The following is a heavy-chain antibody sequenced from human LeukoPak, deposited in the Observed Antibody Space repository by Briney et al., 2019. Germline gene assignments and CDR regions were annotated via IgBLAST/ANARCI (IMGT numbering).Heavy chain of an antibody. D-gene: IGHD3-22*01. CDR1: GFTFSVYG. Sequence: GGSLRLSCAASGFTFSVYGMYWVRQPPGKGLEWVALISYDGTDKYHVDSVKGRFTISRDNSNNTLYLQMNSLRPDDTAVYYCAKDSDSSGYYPGWNDYWGQGTLVTVSS. V-gene: IGHV3-30*18. CDR3: AKDSDSSGYYPGWNDY. CDR2: ISYDGTDK. J-gene: IGHJ4*02.